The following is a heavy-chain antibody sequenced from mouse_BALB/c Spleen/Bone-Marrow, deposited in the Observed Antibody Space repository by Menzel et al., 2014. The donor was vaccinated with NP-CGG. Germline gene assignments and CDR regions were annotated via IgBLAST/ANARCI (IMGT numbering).Heavy chain of an antibody. Sequence: QVQLQQPGAELVKPGASVKLSCKASGYTFXSYWTHWVKQRPGQGLEWIGEINPSNGRTNYNEKFKSKATLTVDKSSSTAYMQLSSLTSEDSAVYYCARRTTTVVATDYWGQGTTLTVSS. CDR2: INPSNGRT. CDR3: ARRTTTVVATDY. D-gene: IGHD1-1*01. V-gene: IGHV1S81*02. J-gene: IGHJ2*01. CDR1: GYTFXSYW.